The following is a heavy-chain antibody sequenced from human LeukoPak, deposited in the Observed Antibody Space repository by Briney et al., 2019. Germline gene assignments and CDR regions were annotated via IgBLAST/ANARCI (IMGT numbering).Heavy chain of an antibody. J-gene: IGHJ5*02. CDR2: IYSDGST. D-gene: IGHD1-26*01. CDR3: ARDQLSESYYPWGWFDP. Sequence: GGSLRLSCAASGFAVSTNYLSWVRQAPGKGLEWVSVIYSDGSTYYTDSVKGRFTISRDNSKNTLYLQMKSLRPEDTAVYYCARDQLSESYYPWGWFDPWGQGTLVTVSS. V-gene: IGHV3-66*02. CDR1: GFAVSTNY.